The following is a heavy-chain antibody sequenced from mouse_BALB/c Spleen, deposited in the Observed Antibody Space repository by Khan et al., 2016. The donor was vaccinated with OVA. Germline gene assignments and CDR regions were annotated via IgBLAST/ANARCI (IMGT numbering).Heavy chain of an antibody. Sequence: VQLQQSGAELARPGASVKMSFKASGYTFASYTIHWIKQRPGQGLEWIGYINPSNGYTNYNQKFKDKATLTADKSSTTAYMQLSSLTSDDSAVYNCVRDGGYYRNDGWCGYWGQGTLVTVSA. V-gene: IGHV1-4*01. CDR1: GYTFASYT. CDR2: INPSNGYT. J-gene: IGHJ3*01. CDR3: VRDGGYYRNDGWCGY. D-gene: IGHD2-14*01.